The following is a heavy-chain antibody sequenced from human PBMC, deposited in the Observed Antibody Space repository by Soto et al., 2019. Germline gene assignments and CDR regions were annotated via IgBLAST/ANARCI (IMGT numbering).Heavy chain of an antibody. CDR2: INHSGST. V-gene: IGHV4-34*01. Sequence: PSETLSLTCAVYGGSFSGYYWSWIRQPPGKGLEWIGEINHSGSTNYNPSLKSRVTISVDTSKNQFSLKLSSVTAADTAVYYCARGSDTPYYFDYWGQGTLVTVSS. CDR3: ARGSDTPYYFDY. D-gene: IGHD5-18*01. J-gene: IGHJ4*02. CDR1: GGSFSGYY.